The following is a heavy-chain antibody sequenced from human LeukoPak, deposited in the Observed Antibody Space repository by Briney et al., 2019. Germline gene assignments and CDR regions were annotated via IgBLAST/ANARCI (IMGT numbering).Heavy chain of an antibody. CDR1: GFTFSSYA. CDR3: ARRRIAGSTDDAFDI. V-gene: IGHV3-30-3*01. CDR2: ISSDGNTQ. Sequence: GGSLRLSCAASGFTFSSYAMHWVRQAPGKGLDWAAVISSDGNTQYYADSVEGRFTISRDNSNNTLYLQMNSLRADDTAIYYCARRRIAGSTDDAFDIWGQGTMVTLSS. D-gene: IGHD1-26*01. J-gene: IGHJ3*02.